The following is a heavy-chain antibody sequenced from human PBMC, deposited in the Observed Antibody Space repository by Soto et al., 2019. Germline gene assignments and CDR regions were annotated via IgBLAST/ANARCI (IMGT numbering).Heavy chain of an antibody. J-gene: IGHJ5*02. D-gene: IGHD5-12*01. CDR2: TYYTADT. Sequence: SETLSLTCTVSGVPIRSYFWSWIRQPPGKGLDWIGSTYYTADTKYSPSLESRATISADTSNNQFSLQLNSVTPEDTAVYFCAKGDNLGPKTGYAFDPWGQGIMVTVSS. CDR1: GVPIRSYF. V-gene: IGHV4-59*12. CDR3: AKGDNLGPKTGYAFDP.